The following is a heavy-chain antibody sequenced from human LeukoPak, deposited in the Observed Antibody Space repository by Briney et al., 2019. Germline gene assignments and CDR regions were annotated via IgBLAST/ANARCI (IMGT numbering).Heavy chain of an antibody. V-gene: IGHV4-34*01. J-gene: IGHJ4*02. CDR1: GGSFSGYY. D-gene: IGHD3-10*01. Sequence: PLETLSLTCAVYGGSFSGYYWSWIRQPPGKGLEWIGEINHSGSTNYNPSLKGRATISVDTSKNQFSLKLSSVTAADTAVYYCARGAGFGELLPSNFDYWGQGTLVTVSS. CDR3: ARGAGFGELLPSNFDY. CDR2: INHSGST.